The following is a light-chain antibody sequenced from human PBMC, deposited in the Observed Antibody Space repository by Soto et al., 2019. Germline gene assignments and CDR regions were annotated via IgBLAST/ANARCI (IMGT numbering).Light chain of an antibody. Sequence: MTQSPSTLSGSVGERVNITCRPSQTISRRLAWYQQKPGQAPRLLIYGASTRATGIPARFSGSGSGTELTLTISSLQSEDFAVYYCQQYNNWPPITFGQGTRLEI. CDR2: GAS. CDR3: QQYNNWPPIT. CDR1: QTISRR. J-gene: IGKJ5*01. V-gene: IGKV3D-15*01.